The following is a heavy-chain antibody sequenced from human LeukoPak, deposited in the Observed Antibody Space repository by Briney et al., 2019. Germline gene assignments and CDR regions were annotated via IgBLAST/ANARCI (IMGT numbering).Heavy chain of an antibody. CDR2: INAGNGNT. V-gene: IGHV1-3*01. CDR1: GYTFTSYA. D-gene: IGHD3-10*01. CDR3: ARGKSGSFSYNWFDP. Sequence: ASVKVSCKASGYTFTSYAMHWVRRAPGQRLKWMGWINAGNGNTKYSQKFQGRVTITRDTSASTAYMELSSLRSEDTAVYYCARGKSGSFSYNWFDPWGQGTLVTVSS. J-gene: IGHJ5*02.